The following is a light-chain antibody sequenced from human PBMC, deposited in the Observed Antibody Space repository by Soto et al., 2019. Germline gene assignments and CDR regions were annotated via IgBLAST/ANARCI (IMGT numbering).Light chain of an antibody. Sequence: EIVMTQSPATLSVSPGEGVTLFCRASQNVANNIAWYQVKPAQPPRLLIYASSTRATGIPATFSGSGSETQFSLTISSLQSEDSAVYYCQQYYHWGLSFGGGTKVEI. J-gene: IGKJ4*01. V-gene: IGKV3D-15*01. CDR3: QQYYHWGLS. CDR2: ASS. CDR1: QNVANN.